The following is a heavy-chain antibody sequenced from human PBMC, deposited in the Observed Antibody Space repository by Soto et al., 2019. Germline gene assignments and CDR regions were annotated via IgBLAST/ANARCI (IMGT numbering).Heavy chain of an antibody. D-gene: IGHD6-19*01. CDR3: AREDSSGWYGLFSWAFDY. Sequence: QVQLQQSGPGLVKPSQTLSLTCAISGDSVSSNSAAWNWIRQSPSRGLEWLGRTYYRSKWYNDYAVSVKSRITINPATSKNQFSLQLNSVTPEDTAVYYCAREDSSGWYGLFSWAFDYWGQGTLVTVSS. J-gene: IGHJ4*02. V-gene: IGHV6-1*01. CDR2: TYYRSKWYN. CDR1: GDSVSSNSAA.